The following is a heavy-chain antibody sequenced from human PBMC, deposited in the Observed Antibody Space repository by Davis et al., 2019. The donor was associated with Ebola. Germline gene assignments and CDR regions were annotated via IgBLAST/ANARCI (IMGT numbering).Heavy chain of an antibody. D-gene: IGHD5-24*01. CDR2: ISNDGSNK. Sequence: GGSLRLSCGASGFSFSDAWLNWVRQAPGKGLEWVAVISNDGSNKYYADSVKGRFIISRDNSKNTLYLQMNSLRAEDTAVYYCAQSIEMTPRGVYYYGMDVWGQGTTVAVSS. CDR3: AQSIEMTPRGVYYYGMDV. CDR1: GFSFSDAW. J-gene: IGHJ6*02. V-gene: IGHV3-30*18.